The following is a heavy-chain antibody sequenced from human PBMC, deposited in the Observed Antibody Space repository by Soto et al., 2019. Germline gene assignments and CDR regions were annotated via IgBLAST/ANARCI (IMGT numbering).Heavy chain of an antibody. D-gene: IGHD6-19*01. Sequence: SGPTLVNPTQTLTLTCTFSGFSLTTSGVGVGWIRQPPGKALEWLALIYWNDEKSYSPSLKSGLTITKYTSRTQVVLTMTNMDPVDTATYYCAHRLRWLANFDYWGQGTLVTVSS. CDR2: IYWNDEK. V-gene: IGHV2-5*01. J-gene: IGHJ4*02. CDR3: AHRLRWLANFDY. CDR1: GFSLTTSGVG.